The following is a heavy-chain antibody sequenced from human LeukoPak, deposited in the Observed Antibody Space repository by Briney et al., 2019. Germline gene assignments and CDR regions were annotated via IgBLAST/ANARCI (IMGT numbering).Heavy chain of an antibody. D-gene: IGHD1-26*01. Sequence: PGGSLRVSRVASGFTFINYWMHWVRQARGKGLVWVSRITSDGSSTSYADSVKGRFTISRDNAKNTLYLHMNSLRAEDTAVYYCTRDEAVGAPFDYWGQGTLVTVSS. V-gene: IGHV3-74*01. CDR3: TRDEAVGAPFDY. CDR2: ITSDGSST. CDR1: GFTFINYW. J-gene: IGHJ4*02.